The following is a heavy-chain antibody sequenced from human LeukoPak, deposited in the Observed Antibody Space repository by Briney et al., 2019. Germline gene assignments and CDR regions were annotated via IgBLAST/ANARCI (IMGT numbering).Heavy chain of an antibody. V-gene: IGHV3-23*01. CDR1: GFTFSSYG. D-gene: IGHD4-17*01. CDR3: AKASYSVLDYGVHFDY. CDR2: ISGSGGST. J-gene: IGHJ4*02. Sequence: PGGSLRLSCAASGFTFSSYGMSWVRQAPGKGLEWVSAISGSGGSTYYADSVKGRFTISRDNSKNTLYLQMNSLRAEDTAVYYCAKASYSVLDYGVHFDYWGQGTLVTVSS.